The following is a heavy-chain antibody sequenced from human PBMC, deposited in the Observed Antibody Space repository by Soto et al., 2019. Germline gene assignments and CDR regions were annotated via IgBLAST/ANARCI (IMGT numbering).Heavy chain of an antibody. CDR2: IYYSGST. Sequence: SETLSLTCAVSGYSISSAHYWGWIRQPPGKGLEWIGHIYYSGSTYYNPSLKSRAGISVDSSKSQVSLKLTSVTAADTAVYFCARILMNYYRLDYWGQGALVTVSS. J-gene: IGHJ4*02. D-gene: IGHD3-10*01. V-gene: IGHV4-38-2*01. CDR3: ARILMNYYRLDY. CDR1: GYSISSAHY.